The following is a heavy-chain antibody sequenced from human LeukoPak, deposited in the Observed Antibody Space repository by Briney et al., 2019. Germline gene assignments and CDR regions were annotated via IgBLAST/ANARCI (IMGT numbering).Heavy chain of an antibody. D-gene: IGHD6-6*01. CDR3: ASSSIAAQFYY. CDR2: IYRDDST. J-gene: IGHJ4*02. Sequence: PGGSLRLSCAASGFIVSSNYMSWVRQAPGKGLEGVSVIYRDDSTYYADSVKGRFTISRDNSKNTLYLQMNSLRAEDTAVYYCASSSIAAQFYYWGQGTLVTVSS. CDR1: GFIVSSNY. V-gene: IGHV3-53*01.